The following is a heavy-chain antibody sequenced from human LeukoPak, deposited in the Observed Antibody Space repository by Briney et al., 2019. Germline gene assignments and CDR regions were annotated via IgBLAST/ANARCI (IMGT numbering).Heavy chain of an antibody. J-gene: IGHJ3*02. CDR2: IKENGNEQ. D-gene: IGHD1-14*01. CDR1: GFTFTSYW. CDR3: ARGPGDFDASDI. Sequence: GGSLRLSCEASGFTFTSYWMSWVRQAPGKGPEWVAHIKENGNEQYYADSVKGRFTISRDNVKQSLGLQMNSLRVEDTAVCYCARGPGDFDASDIWGQGTMVTVSS. V-gene: IGHV3-7*01.